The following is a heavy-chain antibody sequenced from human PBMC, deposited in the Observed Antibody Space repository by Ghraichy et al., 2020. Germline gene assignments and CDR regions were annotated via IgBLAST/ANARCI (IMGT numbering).Heavy chain of an antibody. CDR2: IYYSGST. CDR1: GGSISSYY. J-gene: IGHJ4*02. V-gene: IGHV4-59*01. D-gene: IGHD5-24*01. CDR3: ARGERWLSSNWVYFDY. Sequence: SETLSLTCTVSGGSISSYYWSWIRQPPGKGLEWIGYIYYSGSTNYNPSLKSRVTISVDTSKNQFSLKLSSVTAADTAVYYCARGERWLSSNWVYFDYWGQGTLVTVSS.